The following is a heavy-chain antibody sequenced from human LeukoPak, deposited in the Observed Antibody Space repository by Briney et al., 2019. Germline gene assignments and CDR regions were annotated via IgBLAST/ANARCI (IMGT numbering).Heavy chain of an antibody. D-gene: IGHD3-22*01. CDR1: GYSISSGYD. V-gene: IGHV4-38-2*02. Sequence: SETLSLTCTVSGYSISSGYDWGWIRQAPGKRLEWLVSISQSGSTYDNPSLKSRVTISVDTSRNQFSLKLSSVTAADTAVYFCARGPYSYDSSGAFDIWGQGTMVTVSS. CDR2: ISQSGST. CDR3: ARGPYSYDSSGAFDI. J-gene: IGHJ3*02.